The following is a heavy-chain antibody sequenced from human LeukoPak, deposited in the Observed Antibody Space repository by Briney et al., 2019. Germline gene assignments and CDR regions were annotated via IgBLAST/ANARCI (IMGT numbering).Heavy chain of an antibody. V-gene: IGHV3-21*01. CDR2: IISSSSYI. Sequence: PGGSLRLSCAVSGFTFSSYSVNWVRQAPGKGLEWVSSIISSSSYIYYADSVKGRFTISRDNAKNSLYLQMNSLRAEDTAVYYCARADWDTAMIDYWGQGTLVTVSS. J-gene: IGHJ4*02. D-gene: IGHD5-18*01. CDR1: GFTFSSYS. CDR3: ARADWDTAMIDY.